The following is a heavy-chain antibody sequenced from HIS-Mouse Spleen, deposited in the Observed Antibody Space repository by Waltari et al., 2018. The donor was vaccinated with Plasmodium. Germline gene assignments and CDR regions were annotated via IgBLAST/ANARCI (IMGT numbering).Heavy chain of an antibody. D-gene: IGHD6-13*01. CDR3: ASSWYWYFDL. J-gene: IGHJ2*01. CDR2: IKQDGSEK. CDR1: GFTFSSYW. V-gene: IGHV3-7*01. Sequence: EVQLVESGGGLVQPGGSLRLSCAASGFTFSSYWMSWVRQAPGKGWEGVANIKQDGSEKYYVDSVKGRFTISRDNAKNSLYLQMSSLGAEDTAVYYCASSWYWYFDLWGRGTLVTVSS.